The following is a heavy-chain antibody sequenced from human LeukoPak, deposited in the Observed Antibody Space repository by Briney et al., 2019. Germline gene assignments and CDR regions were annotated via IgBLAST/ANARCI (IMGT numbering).Heavy chain of an antibody. J-gene: IGHJ4*02. V-gene: IGHV4-31*03. CDR3: ARTGYKPIPQLLDY. CDR2: IYYSGST. Sequence: SETLSLTCTVSGGSISSGGYYWSWIRQHPGKGLEWIGYIYYSGSTYYNPSLKSRVTISVDTSKNQFSLKLSSVTAADTAVYYCARTGYKPIPQLLDYWGQGTLVTVSS. CDR1: GGSISSGGYY. D-gene: IGHD5-18*01.